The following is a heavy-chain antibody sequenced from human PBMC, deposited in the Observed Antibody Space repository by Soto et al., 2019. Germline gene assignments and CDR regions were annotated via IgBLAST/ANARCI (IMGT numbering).Heavy chain of an antibody. D-gene: IGHD4-17*01. Sequence: QVQLVQSGAEVKKPGSPVKFSCRASGDTFSRMAISWVRQAPGQGLEWMGGIIPTFGTPNYAQKFQGRVTIIADESTSTVYMEVSSLTSEDTAMYYCARVAYGDYGVDVWGQGTTVTVSS. CDR1: GDTFSRMA. CDR2: IIPTFGTP. CDR3: ARVAYGDYGVDV. V-gene: IGHV1-69*01. J-gene: IGHJ6*02.